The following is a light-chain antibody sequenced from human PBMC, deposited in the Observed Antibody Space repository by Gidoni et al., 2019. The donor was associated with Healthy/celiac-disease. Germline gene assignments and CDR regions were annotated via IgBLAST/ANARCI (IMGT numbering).Light chain of an antibody. CDR1: QDISNY. J-gene: IGKJ5*01. V-gene: IGKV1-33*01. CDR2: DAS. Sequence: DIQMTKSPSSLSASVGDRVTITCQASQDISNYLNWYQQKPGKAPKLLIYDASNLETGVPSRFSGSGSGTDFTFTISSLQPEDIATYYCQRYDNLPTFGQGTRLEIK. CDR3: QRYDNLPT.